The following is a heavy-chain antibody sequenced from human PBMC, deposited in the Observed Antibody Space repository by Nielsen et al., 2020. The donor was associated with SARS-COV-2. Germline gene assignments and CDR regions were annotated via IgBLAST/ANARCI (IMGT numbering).Heavy chain of an antibody. J-gene: IGHJ3*01. V-gene: IGHV3-23*01. Sequence: GESLKISCAASGFTFTSYAMAWVRQAPAKGLEWVSGIRGNGDKTYSEESVKGRFTIPRDNSKNTLHLQMNSLRVEDTAVYFCARFGRIVDVGGGATFPDVFDVWGQGTMVTVSS. D-gene: IGHD1-26*01. CDR2: IRGNGDKT. CDR1: GFTFTSYA. CDR3: ARFGRIVDVGGGATFPDVFDV.